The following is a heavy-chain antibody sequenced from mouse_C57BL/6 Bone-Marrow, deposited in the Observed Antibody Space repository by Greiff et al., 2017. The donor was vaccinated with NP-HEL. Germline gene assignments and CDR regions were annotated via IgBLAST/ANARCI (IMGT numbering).Heavy chain of an antibody. D-gene: IGHD1-1*01. CDR1: GFSLTSYG. CDR2: IWGVGST. J-gene: IGHJ3*01. CDR3: ATHYGSRVAY. V-gene: IGHV2-6*01. Sequence: VKLEESGPGLVAPSQSLSITCTVSGFSLTSYGVDWVRQSPGKGLEWLGVIWGVGSTNHNSALKSRLSISKDNSKSQVCVKRNRLQTDDTAMYYCATHYGSRVAYWGQGTLVTVSA.